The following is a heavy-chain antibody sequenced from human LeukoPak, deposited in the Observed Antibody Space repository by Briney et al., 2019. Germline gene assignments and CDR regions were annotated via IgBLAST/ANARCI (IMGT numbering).Heavy chain of an antibody. Sequence: GGSLRLSCAASGFTFSSYAMSWVRQAPGKGLEWLSGIRDSGGSTFYADSVKGRFAISRDNSKDTLYVQMNSLRAEDTAVYYCAKDREGGYCSGGSCSFDFWGQGTLVTVSS. CDR3: AKDREGGYCSGGSCSFDF. CDR2: IRDSGGST. D-gene: IGHD2-15*01. V-gene: IGHV3-23*01. CDR1: GFTFSSYA. J-gene: IGHJ4*02.